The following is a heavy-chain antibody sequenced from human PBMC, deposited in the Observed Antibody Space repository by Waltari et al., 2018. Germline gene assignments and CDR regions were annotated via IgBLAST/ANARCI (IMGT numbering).Heavy chain of an antibody. Sequence: QLQLQESGPGLVKPSETLSLTCTVSGGSISSRSYYWGWIRQPPGKGLGWIGSIYYSGRTDYNPALKRRVTISVDTSKNQFALKLSAVTAADTAVYYGARGDSGCVCDYWGQGTLVTVSS. D-gene: IGHD6-19*01. V-gene: IGHV4-39*01. CDR2: IYYSGRT. J-gene: IGHJ4*02. CDR1: GGSISSRSYY. CDR3: ARGDSGCVCDY.